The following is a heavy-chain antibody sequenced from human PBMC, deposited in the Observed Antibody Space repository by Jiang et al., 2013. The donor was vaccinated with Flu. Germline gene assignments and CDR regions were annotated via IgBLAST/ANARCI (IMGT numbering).Heavy chain of an antibody. CDR1: GYTFTSYY. CDR3: AIHVGPDTYYYDSSGYYGGEGY. CDR2: IIPIFGTA. J-gene: IGHJ4*02. D-gene: IGHD3-22*01. Sequence: PGASVKVSCKASGYTFTSYYIHWVRQAPGQGLEWMGGIIPIFGTANYAQKFQGRVTITADESTSTAYMELSSLRSEDTAVYYCAIHVGPDTYYYDSSGYYGGEGYWGQGTLVTVSS. V-gene: IGHV1-69*13.